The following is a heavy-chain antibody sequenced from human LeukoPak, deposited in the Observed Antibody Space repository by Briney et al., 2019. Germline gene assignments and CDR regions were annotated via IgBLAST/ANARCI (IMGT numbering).Heavy chain of an antibody. CDR1: GGSISSYY. D-gene: IGHD4-17*01. Sequence: SETLSLTCTVSGGSISSYYWSWIRQPPGKGLEWLGYIYYSGSTNYNPSLKSRVTISVDTSKNQFSLKLSSVTAADTAVYYCARHIQDDYGDIDAFDIWGQGTMVTVSS. CDR2: IYYSGST. V-gene: IGHV4-59*08. J-gene: IGHJ3*02. CDR3: ARHIQDDYGDIDAFDI.